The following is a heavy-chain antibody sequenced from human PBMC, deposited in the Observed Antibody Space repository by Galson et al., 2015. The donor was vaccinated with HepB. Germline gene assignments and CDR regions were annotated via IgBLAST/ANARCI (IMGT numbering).Heavy chain of an antibody. Sequence: ETLSLTCTVSGGSISSSNYYWGWIHQPPGKGLEWIGSMYYSGSTYYNPSLKSRVIISVDTSKNQFSLKLSSVTAADTAVYYCASCNYYGSGSYSLGCGDFDYWGQGTLVTVSS. CDR3: ASCNYYGSGSYSLGCGDFDY. J-gene: IGHJ4*02. D-gene: IGHD3-10*01. CDR2: MYYSGST. CDR1: GGSISSSNYY. V-gene: IGHV4-39*01.